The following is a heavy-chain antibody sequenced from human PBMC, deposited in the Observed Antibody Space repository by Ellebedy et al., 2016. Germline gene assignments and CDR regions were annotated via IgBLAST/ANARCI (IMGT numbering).Heavy chain of an antibody. J-gene: IGHJ3*02. CDR2: FYSGDNI. CDR1: GGSISSSSYY. Sequence: SETLSLTCTVSGGSISSSSYYWSWIRQPPGKGLEWIGQFYSGDNINYNPSLKSRVTISVDTSKNQFFLKLTSVSAADTAVYYCADYTPGGSGRGIWGQGTLVTVSS. CDR3: ADYTPGGSGRGI. D-gene: IGHD6-19*01. V-gene: IGHV4-61*05.